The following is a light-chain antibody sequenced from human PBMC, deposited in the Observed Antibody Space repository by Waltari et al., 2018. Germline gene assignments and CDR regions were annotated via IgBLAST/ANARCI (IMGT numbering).Light chain of an antibody. CDR3: QSADSSGTYWV. Sequence: SYELTQPPSVSVSPGQTARNTCSGDALPKQYAYWYQQKPGQAPVLVIYKASKRPSGIPERFSGSSSGTTVTLTIRGVQAEDEADYYCQSADSSGTYWVFGGGTKLTVL. V-gene: IGLV3-25*03. J-gene: IGLJ3*02. CDR2: KAS. CDR1: ALPKQY.